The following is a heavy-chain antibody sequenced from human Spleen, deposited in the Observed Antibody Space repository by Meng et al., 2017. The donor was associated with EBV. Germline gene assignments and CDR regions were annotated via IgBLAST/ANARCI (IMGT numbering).Heavy chain of an antibody. Sequence: HVQLMHTCADLKRPWASVRLTGKTAGYDFRKYNMNWGRQAPGQGVEWMGWIDPNPGNPIYAPGFTGRFVFSLDTSVSTAHLQINSLTPEDTAVYYCARDGYSYGHPFDFWGQGTLVTVSS. CDR2: IDPNPGNP. CDR3: ARDGYSYGHPFDF. J-gene: IGHJ4*02. D-gene: IGHD5-18*01. V-gene: IGHV7-4-1*02. CDR1: GYDFRKYN.